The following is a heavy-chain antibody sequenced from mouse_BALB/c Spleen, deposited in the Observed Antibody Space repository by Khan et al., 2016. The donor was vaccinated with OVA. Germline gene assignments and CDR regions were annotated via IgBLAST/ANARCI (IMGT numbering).Heavy chain of an antibody. J-gene: IGHJ3*01. V-gene: IGHV5-6*01. CDR1: GFTFSSYG. Sequence: VQRVESGGDLVKPGGSLNLSCEASGFTFSSYGMSWLRQTPDKRLEWVATISNGGSYTYFPDSVKGRLTISRDNATNTLYLQMSSLKSEDTAMYYCARHRFTTPTAWFAYWGQGTLVTVFA. CDR2: ISNGGSYT. CDR3: ARHRFTTPTAWFAY. D-gene: IGHD1-2*01.